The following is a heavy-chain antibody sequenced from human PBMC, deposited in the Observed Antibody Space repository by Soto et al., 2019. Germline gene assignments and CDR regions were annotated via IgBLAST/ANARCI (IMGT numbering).Heavy chain of an antibody. Sequence: QMQVVQSGPEVKKPGTSVKVSCRTSGFSFSNAAVQWVRQARGKRLEWIGRIVVGSGNADYAQKFQERVAFTRDMSRGSVYMEMSSLRLEDTAIYYCSGEVVARGLVWGRGTLVTVSS. CDR3: SGEVVARGLV. CDR2: IVVGSGNA. J-gene: IGHJ4*02. V-gene: IGHV1-58*01. CDR1: GFSFSNAA. D-gene: IGHD5-12*01.